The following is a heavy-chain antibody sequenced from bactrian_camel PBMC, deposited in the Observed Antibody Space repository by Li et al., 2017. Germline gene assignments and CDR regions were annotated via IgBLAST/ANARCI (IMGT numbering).Heavy chain of an antibody. V-gene: IGHV3S1*01. CDR3: ARGFSLFRY. CDR2: IETDGST. J-gene: IGHJ6*01. CDR1: GFAFSRYC. Sequence: HVQLVESGGGSVQAGGTLRLSCAASGFAFSRYCMAWVRQAPGKEREGVAKIETDGSTTYADAVKGRFTISRDNAKNILTLQMNSLKSEDTALYYCARGFSLFRYWGQGTQVTVS.